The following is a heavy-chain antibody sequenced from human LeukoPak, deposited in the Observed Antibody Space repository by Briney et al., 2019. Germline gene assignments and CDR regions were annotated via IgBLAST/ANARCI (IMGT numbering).Heavy chain of an antibody. CDR2: IIPIFGTA. Sequence: SVKVSCKASGGTFSSYAISWVRQAPGQGLEWMGGIIPIFGTANYAQKLQGRVTMTTDTSTSTAYMELRSLRSDDTAVYYCARVDGGKTLWYYYGMDVWGQGTTVTVSS. D-gene: IGHD4-23*01. V-gene: IGHV1-69*05. J-gene: IGHJ6*02. CDR1: GGTFSSYA. CDR3: ARVDGGKTLWYYYGMDV.